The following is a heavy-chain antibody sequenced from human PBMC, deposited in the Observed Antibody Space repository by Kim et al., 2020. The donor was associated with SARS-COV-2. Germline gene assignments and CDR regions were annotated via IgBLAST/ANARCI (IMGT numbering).Heavy chain of an antibody. CDR1: GFTVTSNY. V-gene: IGHV3-53*04. D-gene: IGHD1-26*01. Sequence: GGSLRLSCAASGFTVTSNYMSWVRQAPGKGLEWVSVIYSGDTTYYADSVKGRFTISRHISKNTVYLQMNTLRAEDTAVYYCARDLGMIVGTTINYYYGMDVWGQGTTVTVSS. CDR2: IYSGDTT. CDR3: ARDLGMIVGTTINYYYGMDV. J-gene: IGHJ6*02.